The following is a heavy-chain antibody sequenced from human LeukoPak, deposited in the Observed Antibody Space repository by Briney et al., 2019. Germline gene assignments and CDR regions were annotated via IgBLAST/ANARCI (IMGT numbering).Heavy chain of an antibody. J-gene: IGHJ4*02. D-gene: IGHD3-10*01. CDR1: GGTFSSYT. CDR2: IIPIFGTA. V-gene: IGHV1-69*05. CDR3: ARGYTGPLYGSGTRTGFDY. Sequence: SVKVSWKASGGTFSSYTINWVRQAPGQGLEWKGRIIPIFGTANYAQKFQGRVTIPTDESTITAYIELSSLRSEDTAVYYCARGYTGPLYGSGTRTGFDYWGQGTLVTVSS.